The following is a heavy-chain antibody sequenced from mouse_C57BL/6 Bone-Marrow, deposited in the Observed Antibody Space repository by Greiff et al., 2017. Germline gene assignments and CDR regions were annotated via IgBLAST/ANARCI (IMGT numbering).Heavy chain of an antibody. V-gene: IGHV5-9-1*02. J-gene: IGHJ1*03. CDR1: GFTFSSYA. D-gene: IGHD1-1*01. CDR3: TRGYYGSSLYWYFDV. Sequence: HLVESGEGLVKPGGSLKLSCAASGFTFSSYAMSWVRQTPEKRLEWVAYISSGGDYIYYADTVKGRFTISRDNARNTLYLQMSSLKSEDTAMYYCTRGYYGSSLYWYFDVWGTGTTVTVSS. CDR2: ISSGGDYI.